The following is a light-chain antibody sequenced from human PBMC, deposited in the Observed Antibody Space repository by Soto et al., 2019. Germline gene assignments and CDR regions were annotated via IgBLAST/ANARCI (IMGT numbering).Light chain of an antibody. CDR1: QSLRSS. CDR2: GAS. V-gene: IGKV3-15*01. CDR3: QHFNNYPT. Sequence: VMAHSSATLSFSAVERATLSCRASQSLRSSLAWYQQKPGQAPRLLIYGASTRATGIPARFSGSGSGTEFTLTISSLQSEDFATYYCQHFNNYPTFGQGTRLEIK. J-gene: IGKJ5*01.